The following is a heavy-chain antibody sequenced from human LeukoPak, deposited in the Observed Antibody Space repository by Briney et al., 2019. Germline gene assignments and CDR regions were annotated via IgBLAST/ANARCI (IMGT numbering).Heavy chain of an antibody. CDR3: ARGPPTTRIAAAGTEWVD. J-gene: IGHJ4*02. D-gene: IGHD6-13*01. CDR1: GFTFSDYY. CDR2: ISSSGSTI. V-gene: IGHV3-11*01. Sequence: PGGSLRLSCAASGFTFSDYYMSWIRQAPGKGLEWVSYISSSGSTIYYADSVKGRFTISRDNAKNSLYLQMNSLRAEDTAVYYCARGPPTTRIAAAGTEWVDWGQGTLVTVSS.